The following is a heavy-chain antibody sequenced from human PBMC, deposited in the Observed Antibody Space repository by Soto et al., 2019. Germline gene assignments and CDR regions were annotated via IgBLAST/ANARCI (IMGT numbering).Heavy chain of an antibody. CDR3: ARGGGVGVAGSAAFEM. Sequence: QLHLVQSGAVVKKPGASVTVSCSASGYPVTAYYMHWVRQAPGRGLEGRGGINPATGAAKYTQTFQGRVTLARDPSTGTVFLELGGLTSEDPAVFFCARGGGVGVAGSAAFEMWGQGTLVTVSS. J-gene: IGHJ3*02. CDR1: GYPVTAYY. V-gene: IGHV1-2*02. CDR2: INPATGAA. D-gene: IGHD3-3*01.